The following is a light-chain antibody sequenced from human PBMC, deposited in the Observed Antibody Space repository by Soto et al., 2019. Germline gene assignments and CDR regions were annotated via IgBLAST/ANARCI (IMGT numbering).Light chain of an antibody. Sequence: EIVLMQSPGTLSLSPGVRATLSCRASQSVSNNYVAWYQQKPGQAPRLLIAGASSRATGIPDRFSGSGSGTDFTLTISRLEPEDFAVYYCQQYGSSPPLTFGGGTKVEIK. CDR3: QQYGSSPPLT. J-gene: IGKJ4*01. V-gene: IGKV3-20*01. CDR2: GAS. CDR1: QSVSNNY.